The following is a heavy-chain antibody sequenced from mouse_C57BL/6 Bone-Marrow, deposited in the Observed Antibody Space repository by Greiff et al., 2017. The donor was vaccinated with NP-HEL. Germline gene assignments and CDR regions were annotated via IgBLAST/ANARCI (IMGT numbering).Heavy chain of an antibody. CDR1: GFNIKDDY. CDR3: TRLRPWFAY. J-gene: IGHJ3*01. Sequence: EVKVVESGAELVRPGASVKLSCTASGFNIKDDYMHWVKQRPEQGLEWIGWIDPENGDTEYASKFQGKATITADTSSNTAYLQLSSLTSEDTAVYYCTRLRPWFAYWGQGTLVTVSA. D-gene: IGHD2-4*01. CDR2: IDPENGDT. V-gene: IGHV14-4*01.